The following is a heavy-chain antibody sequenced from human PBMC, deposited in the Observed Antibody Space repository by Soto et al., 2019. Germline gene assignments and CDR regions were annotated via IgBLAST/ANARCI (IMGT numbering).Heavy chain of an antibody. J-gene: IGHJ6*03. V-gene: IGHV1-8*01. CDR2: MNPNSGNT. CDR3: ARGLNTATYYDFWRGTWGHYYYYMDV. CDR1: GYTFTSYD. Sequence: VSVKVSCKASGYTFTSYDSSWVRQATGQGLEWMGWMNPNSGNTGYAQKFQGRVTMTRNTSISTAYMELSSLRSEDTAVYYCARGLNTATYYDFWRGTWGHYYYYMDVWGKGTTVTVSS. D-gene: IGHD3-3*01.